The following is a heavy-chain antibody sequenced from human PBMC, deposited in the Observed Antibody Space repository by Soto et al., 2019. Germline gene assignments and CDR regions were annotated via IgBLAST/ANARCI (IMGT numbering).Heavy chain of an antibody. CDR3: ARGRYGDY. J-gene: IGHJ4*02. D-gene: IGHD4-17*01. CDR1: GYTFTTYG. V-gene: IGHV1-18*01. Sequence: QVQLVQSGAEVKKPGASVKVSCKASGYTFTTYGISWVRQAPGQGLAWVGWISAYSGNTKYAQKLQGRVTVTTDTSTSTADMEVRSLRSDDAAVYYCARGRYGDYWGQGTLVTTSS. CDR2: ISAYSGNT.